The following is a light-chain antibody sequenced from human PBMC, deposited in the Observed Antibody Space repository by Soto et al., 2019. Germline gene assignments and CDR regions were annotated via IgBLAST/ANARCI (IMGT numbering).Light chain of an antibody. Sequence: EIVFTQSPVTLSVSPGERVTLSCRASQRLSSNLAWYQQRPGQAPRLLIYGASIRATDIPARFIGSGSGTEFTLTISSLQSEDFAVYYCQQYINWPRTFGQGTKLDIK. CDR3: QQYINWPRT. CDR2: GAS. J-gene: IGKJ1*01. CDR1: QRLSSN. V-gene: IGKV3-15*01.